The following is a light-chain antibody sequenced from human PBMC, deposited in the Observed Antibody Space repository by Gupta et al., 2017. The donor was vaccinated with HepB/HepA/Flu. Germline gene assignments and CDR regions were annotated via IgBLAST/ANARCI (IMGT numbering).Light chain of an antibody. CDR2: GNS. CDR1: SSHIGAGYD. V-gene: IGLV1-40*01. CDR3: QSYDSSRSGDWV. Sequence: QSVLTQPPSVSGAPGQRVPISCTGSSSHIGAGYDVHWYQQLPGTAPKLLIYGNSNRPAGVPDRFSGSKSGTSASLAITVLQAEDEADYYFQSYDSSRSGDWVFGGGTKLTVL. J-gene: IGLJ3*02.